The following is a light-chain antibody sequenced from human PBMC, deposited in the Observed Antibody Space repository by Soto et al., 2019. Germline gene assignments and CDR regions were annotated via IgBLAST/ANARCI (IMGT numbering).Light chain of an antibody. CDR1: STDVGDYNY. V-gene: IGLV2-14*01. Sequence: QSALTQPASVSGSPGQSITISCSGTSTDVGDYNYVSWYQQHPGKAPKLMIFEVSNRPSGVSHRFSGSKSGNTASLTISGLQAEDEADYYCSAYSRSSTRYVFGPGTKLTVL. CDR3: SAYSRSSTRYV. J-gene: IGLJ1*01. CDR2: EVS.